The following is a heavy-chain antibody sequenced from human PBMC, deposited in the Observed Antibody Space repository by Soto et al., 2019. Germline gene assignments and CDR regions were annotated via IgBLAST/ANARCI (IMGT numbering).Heavy chain of an antibody. CDR1: VFTFSSLA. V-gene: IGHV3-23*01. CDR2: ITNGGGGGT. D-gene: IGHD6-19*01. J-gene: IGHJ4*02. CDR3: VKAAGRQLVAYYFDS. Sequence: GSLRLSCAASVFTFSSLAMSWVRQAPGKGLQWASMITNGGGGGTYYADSVKGRFTISRDYSRDTLYLQMSSLRAEDTAVYYCVKAAGRQLVAYYFDSWGQGTLVTVSS.